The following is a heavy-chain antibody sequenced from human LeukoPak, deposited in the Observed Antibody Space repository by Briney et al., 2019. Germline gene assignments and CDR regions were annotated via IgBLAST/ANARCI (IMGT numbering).Heavy chain of an antibody. Sequence: SETLSLTCTVSGGSITSYYWGWIRQPPGKGLEWIGSIYYSGSTYYNPSLKSRVTISVDTSKNQFSLKLSSVTAADTAVYYCARAYYGDYADYWGQGTLVTVSS. D-gene: IGHD4-17*01. J-gene: IGHJ4*02. V-gene: IGHV4-39*07. CDR2: IYYSGST. CDR3: ARAYYGDYADY. CDR1: GGSITSYY.